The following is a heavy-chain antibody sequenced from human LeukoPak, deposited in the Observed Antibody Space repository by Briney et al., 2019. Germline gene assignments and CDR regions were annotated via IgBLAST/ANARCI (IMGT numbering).Heavy chain of an antibody. D-gene: IGHD2-2*01. CDR2: IYYSGST. CDR3: ARSYAHDY. J-gene: IGHJ4*02. Sequence: SETLSLTCTVSGGSISSYYWSWIRQPPGKGLEWIGYIYYSGSTNYNPSLKSRVTISVDTSKNQFSLKLSSVTAADTAVYYCARSYAHDYWGQGTLVTVSS. V-gene: IGHV4-59*12. CDR1: GGSISSYY.